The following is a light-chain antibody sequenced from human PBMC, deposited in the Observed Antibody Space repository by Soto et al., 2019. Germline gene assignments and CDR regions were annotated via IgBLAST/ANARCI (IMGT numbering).Light chain of an antibody. Sequence: ETVMTQSPGTLSVSLGERATLSRRASQSVSIHLAWYQQKPGQAPRLLIYDTSTRATGIPASFSGSGSGTEFTLTISSLQSQDFAVYXXXQYXNXPXITVGQGTRLEIK. CDR1: QSVSIH. J-gene: IGKJ5*01. V-gene: IGKV3-15*01. CDR2: DTS. CDR3: XQYXNXPXIT.